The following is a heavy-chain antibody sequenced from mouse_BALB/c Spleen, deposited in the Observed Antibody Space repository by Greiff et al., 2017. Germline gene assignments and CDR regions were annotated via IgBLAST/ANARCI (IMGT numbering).Heavy chain of an antibody. Sequence: EVKLQESGGGLVQPKGSLKLSCAASGFTFNTYAMNWVRQAPGKGLEWVAPIRSKSNNYATYYADSVKDRFTISRDDSQSMLYLQMNNLKTEDTAMYYCVRGGTTYAMDYWGQGTSVTVSS. CDR2: IRSKSNNYAT. J-gene: IGHJ4*01. D-gene: IGHD3-3*01. CDR1: GFTFNTYA. V-gene: IGHV10-1*02. CDR3: VRGGTTYAMDY.